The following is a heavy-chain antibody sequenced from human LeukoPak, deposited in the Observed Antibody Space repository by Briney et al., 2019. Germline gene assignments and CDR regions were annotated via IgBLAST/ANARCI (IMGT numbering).Heavy chain of an antibody. V-gene: IGHV3-11*01. D-gene: IGHD2/OR15-2a*01. CDR3: VRGTNTYRY. CDR1: LFIFSDYY. CDR2: INSGGSTI. J-gene: IGHJ4*02. Sequence: GGSLRLSCAASLFIFSDYYMSWIRQAPGKGLEWGSSINSGGSTIYYPDPVKGRFTISRDNAKNFLYLEMNSLRAEDSAVYYCVRGTNTYRYWGQGILVTVSS.